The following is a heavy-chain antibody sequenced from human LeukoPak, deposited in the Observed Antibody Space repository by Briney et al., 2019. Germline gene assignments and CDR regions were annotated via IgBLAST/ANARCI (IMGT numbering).Heavy chain of an antibody. CDR1: GFTFSDYY. CDR3: ARGRGSGWYNDY. V-gene: IGHV3-11*05. Sequence: SVGSLRLSCAASGFTFSDYYMSWIRQGPGKGLECVSYISSSSSYTNYADSVKGRFAISRDNAKNSLYLQMNSLRAEDTAVYYCARGRGSGWYNDYWGQGTLVTVSS. D-gene: IGHD6-19*01. J-gene: IGHJ4*02. CDR2: ISSSSSYT.